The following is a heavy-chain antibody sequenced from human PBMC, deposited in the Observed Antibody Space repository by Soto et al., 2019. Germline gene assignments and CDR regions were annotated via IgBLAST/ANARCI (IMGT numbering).Heavy chain of an antibody. CDR3: ARGDMVRGVIAYFDY. V-gene: IGHV4-39*01. Sequence: QLQLQESGPGLVKPSETLSLTCTVSGGSISSSSYYWGWIRQPPGKGLEWIGSIYYSGSTYYNPSLKSRVTIXXDXSXNQFALKLSSVTAADTAVYYCARGDMVRGVIAYFDYWGQGTLVTVSS. D-gene: IGHD3-10*01. CDR2: IYYSGST. CDR1: GGSISSSSYY. J-gene: IGHJ4*02.